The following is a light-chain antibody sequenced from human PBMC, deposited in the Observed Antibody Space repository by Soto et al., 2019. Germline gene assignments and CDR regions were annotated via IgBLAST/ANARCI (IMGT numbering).Light chain of an antibody. CDR2: DVT. CDR1: SSDIGGYNY. CDR3: CSYTSSNPYV. J-gene: IGLJ1*01. Sequence: QSALTQPASVAGSPGQSITISCTGTSSDIGGYNYVSWYQHQPGKAPKLMIYDVTNRPLGITNRFSGSKSGNTASLTISGLQAEDEADYYCCSYTSSNPYVFGTGTKLTVL. V-gene: IGLV2-14*03.